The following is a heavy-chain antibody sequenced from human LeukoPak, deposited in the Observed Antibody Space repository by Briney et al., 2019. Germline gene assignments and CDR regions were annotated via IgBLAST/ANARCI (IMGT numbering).Heavy chain of an antibody. D-gene: IGHD2-8*01. CDR3: ARTYCTNGVCYWYYFDY. CDR2: ISSSSSDI. J-gene: IGHJ4*02. V-gene: IGHV3-21*01. CDR1: GFTFSSYS. Sequence: GXSLRLSCAASGFTFSSYSMNWVRQAPGKGVEWVSSISSSSSDIYYADSVKGGFTISRDNAKNSLYLQMNSLRAEDTAVYYCARTYCTNGVCYWYYFDYWGQGTLVTVSS.